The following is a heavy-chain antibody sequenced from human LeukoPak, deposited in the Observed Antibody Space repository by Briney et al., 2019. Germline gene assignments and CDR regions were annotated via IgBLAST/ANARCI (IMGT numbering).Heavy chain of an antibody. Sequence: PGGSLRLSCAASGFTFDDYGMNWVRQPPGKGLEWVSSISSSSSYIYYADSVKGRFTISRDNAKNSLYLQMNSLRAEDTAVYYCAGDRATVFDYWGQGTLVTVSS. CDR3: AGDRATVFDY. CDR2: ISSSSSYI. J-gene: IGHJ4*02. CDR1: GFTFDDYG. V-gene: IGHV3-21*01.